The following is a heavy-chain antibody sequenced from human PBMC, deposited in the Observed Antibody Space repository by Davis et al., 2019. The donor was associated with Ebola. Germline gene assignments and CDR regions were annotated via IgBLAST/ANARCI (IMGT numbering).Heavy chain of an antibody. CDR2: INPSGGIT. J-gene: IGHJ4*02. V-gene: IGHV1-46*01. Sequence: ASVKVSCKASGYIFTSYYMHWVRQAPGQGLEWMGIINPSGGITIYAQKFQGRVTMTRDTSTSTVYMELSSLRSEDTAVYYCAGVGSRDYFDNWGQGTQVTVSS. D-gene: IGHD2-2*03. CDR1: GYIFTSYY. CDR3: AGVGSRDYFDN.